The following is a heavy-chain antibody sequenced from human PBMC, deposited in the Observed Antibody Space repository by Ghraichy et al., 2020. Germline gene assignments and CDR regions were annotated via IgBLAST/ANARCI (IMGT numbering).Heavy chain of an antibody. V-gene: IGHV3-30*02. CDR2: IRHDGSQT. J-gene: IGHJ5*02. CDR3: VKGVNYYDNSGDQNWFDP. D-gene: IGHD3-22*01. CDR1: GFTFSNYG. Sequence: GGSLRLSCAASGFTFSNYGMHWVRQAPGKGLEWVAFIRHDGSQTYYVDSVQGRFTISRDNSKNTLYLQMISLRAEDTALYYCVKGVNYYDNSGDQNWFDPWGQGTLVTVSS.